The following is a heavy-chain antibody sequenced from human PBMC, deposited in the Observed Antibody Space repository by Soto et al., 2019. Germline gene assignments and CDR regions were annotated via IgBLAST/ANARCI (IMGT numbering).Heavy chain of an antibody. CDR1: GGSIGNVGYY. CDR2: IYYSGST. Sequence: SETRSLTCTVFGGSIGNVGYYRSLIRQPPGKGLEWIGYIYYSGSTYYNPSLKSRVTISVDTSKNQFSLKLSSVTAADTAVYYCARERPDGSRLDPWGQGTLVTVSS. D-gene: IGHD6-13*01. CDR3: ARERPDGSRLDP. V-gene: IGHV4-30-4*01. J-gene: IGHJ5*02.